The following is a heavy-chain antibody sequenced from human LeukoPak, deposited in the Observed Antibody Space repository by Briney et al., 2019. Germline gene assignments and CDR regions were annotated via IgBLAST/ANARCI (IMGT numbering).Heavy chain of an antibody. V-gene: IGHV4-34*01. Sequence: QSSETLSLTCAVYGGSFSGYYWSWIRQPPGKGLEWIGEINHSGSTNYNPSLKSRVTISVDTSKNQFSLKLSSVTAADTAVYYCARAGPDSGYFVDYWGQGTLATVSS. CDR3: ARAGPDSGYFVDY. J-gene: IGHJ4*02. D-gene: IGHD3-22*01. CDR1: GGSFSGYY. CDR2: INHSGST.